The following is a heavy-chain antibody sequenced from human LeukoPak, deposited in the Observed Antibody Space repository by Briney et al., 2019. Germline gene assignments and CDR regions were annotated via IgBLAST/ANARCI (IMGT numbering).Heavy chain of an antibody. D-gene: IGHD6-19*01. CDR3: ARDGGSGWYNY. CDR2: MHSTGST. V-gene: IGHV4-61*01. Sequence: SETLSLTCSVSGGSISSGPYFWSWIRQSPGQGLEWVWRMHSTGSTNYNPSLNSRVPVSVDTSKNQFSLKMTSVTAADTAVYYCARDGGSGWYNYWGQGTLVTVSS. CDR1: GGSISSGPYF. J-gene: IGHJ4*02.